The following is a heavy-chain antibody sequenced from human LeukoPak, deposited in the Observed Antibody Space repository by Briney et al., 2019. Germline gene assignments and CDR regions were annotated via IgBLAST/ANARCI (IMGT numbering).Heavy chain of an antibody. CDR3: ARGRGYSYGSPLDY. CDR2: IYYTGST. Sequence: PSETLSLTCTVSRGSISSLYWSWIRQPPGKGLEWSGNIYYTGSTNYNPSLKSRVTISVDTSKNQFSLKLSPVTAADTAVYYCARGRGYSYGSPLDYWGQGSLVTVSS. CDR1: RGSISSLY. V-gene: IGHV4-59*11. J-gene: IGHJ4*02. D-gene: IGHD5-18*01.